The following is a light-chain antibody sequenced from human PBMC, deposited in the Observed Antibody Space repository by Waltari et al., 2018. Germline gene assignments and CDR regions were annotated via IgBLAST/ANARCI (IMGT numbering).Light chain of an antibody. Sequence: QSVLSQPPSVSGAPGQRVTISCTGGGSNIGGGYDVNWYQQLPGAAPKLLIFGNDPRPAGVPDRFSGSKSGASASLAITGLQSEDEADYYCQSYDSSLTAVVFGGGTKLTVL. CDR1: GSNIGGGYD. CDR2: GND. CDR3: QSYDSSLTAVV. J-gene: IGLJ2*01. V-gene: IGLV1-40*01.